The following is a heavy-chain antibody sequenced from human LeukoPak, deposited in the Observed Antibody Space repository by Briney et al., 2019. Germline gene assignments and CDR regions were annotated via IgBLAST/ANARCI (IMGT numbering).Heavy chain of an antibody. CDR1: GFTFSSYA. J-gene: IGHJ4*02. CDR3: AKDSTARSGYYYDY. CDR2: ISGSGGST. D-gene: IGHD3-22*01. Sequence: GGSLRLSCAASGFTFSSYAMSWVRQAPGKGLEWVSAISGSGGSTYYADSVKGRFTISRDNSKNTLYLQMNSLRAEDTAVYYCAKDSTARSGYYYDYWGQGTLVTVSS. V-gene: IGHV3-23*01.